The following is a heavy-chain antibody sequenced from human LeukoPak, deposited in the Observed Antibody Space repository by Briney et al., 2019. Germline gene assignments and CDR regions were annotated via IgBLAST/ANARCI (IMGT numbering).Heavy chain of an antibody. Sequence: GGSLRLSCAASGFTFSNYGMRWVRQAPGKGLEWVALISYDKSNKYYADSVKGRFTISRDNSKNTLFVQMNSLRTEDTAVYYCARSGVQWQWLLTYDAFDIWGQGTMVTVSS. D-gene: IGHD6-19*01. J-gene: IGHJ3*02. CDR1: GFTFSNYG. CDR3: ARSGVQWQWLLTYDAFDI. CDR2: ISYDKSNK. V-gene: IGHV3-30*19.